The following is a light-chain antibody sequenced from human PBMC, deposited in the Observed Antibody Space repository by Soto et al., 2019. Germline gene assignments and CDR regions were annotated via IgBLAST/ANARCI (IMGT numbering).Light chain of an antibody. Sequence: DIQMTQSPSSLSASVEDRVTITCRANQTITRYLNWYQQNPGTAPKLLIYAASSLQEGVPSRFRGSGSGTDFTLTISNLQPEDFAAYSCQQSFSFPVTFGQGTKLEIK. CDR1: QTITRY. J-gene: IGKJ2*01. V-gene: IGKV1-39*01. CDR3: QQSFSFPVT. CDR2: AAS.